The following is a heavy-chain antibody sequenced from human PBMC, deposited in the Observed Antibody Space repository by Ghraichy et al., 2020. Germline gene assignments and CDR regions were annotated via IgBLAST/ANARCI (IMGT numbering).Heavy chain of an antibody. D-gene: IGHD4-17*01. J-gene: IGHJ6*02. CDR1: GGSFSGYY. CDR3: ARAHGDYDPYYYGMDV. V-gene: IGHV4-34*01. Sequence: SETLSLTCAVYGGSFSGYYWSRIRQPPGKGLEWIGEINHSGSTNYNPSLKSRVTISVDTSKNQFSLKLSSVTAADTAVYYCARAHGDYDPYYYGMDVWGQGTTVTVSS. CDR2: INHSGST.